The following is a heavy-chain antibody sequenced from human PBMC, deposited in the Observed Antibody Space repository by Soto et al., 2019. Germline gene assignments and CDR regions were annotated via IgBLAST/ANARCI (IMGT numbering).Heavy chain of an antibody. V-gene: IGHV1-18*01. J-gene: IGHJ4*02. CDR2: IRAYNGNT. CDR3: ARDAPRADY. CDR1: GYTFTSYG. Sequence: QVQLVQSGAEVKKPGASVKVSCKASGYTFTSYGISWVRQAPGQGLEWMGWIRAYNGNTNYAQKLQGRVTMTADTSTRTAYMALRSLRSDATAGYYCARDAPRADYWGQGTLVPVSS.